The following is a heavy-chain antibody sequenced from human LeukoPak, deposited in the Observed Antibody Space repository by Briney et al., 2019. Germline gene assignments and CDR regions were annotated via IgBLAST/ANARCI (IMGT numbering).Heavy chain of an antibody. CDR1: GFTFSSYW. CDR2: INSDGSST. D-gene: IGHD3-10*01. J-gene: IGHJ4*02. V-gene: IGHV3-74*01. Sequence: GGSLRLSCAASGFTFSSYWMHWVRQAPGKGLVWVSRINSDGSSTFYADSVKGRFTTSRDNAENTVYLQMNSLRAGDTAVYYCARIPGGSGSQYDYWGQGTLVIVSS. CDR3: ARIPGGSGSQYDY.